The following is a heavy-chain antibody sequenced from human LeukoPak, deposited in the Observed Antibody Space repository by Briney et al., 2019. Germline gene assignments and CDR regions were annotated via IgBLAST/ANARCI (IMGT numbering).Heavy chain of an antibody. V-gene: IGHV4-59*08. Sequence: PSETLSLTCTVSGGSISSYYWSWIRQPPGKGLEWIGYIYYSGSTNYNPSLKSRVTISVDTSKNQFSLKLSSVTAADTAVYYCARHLGYYDSSGYYPTWGQGTLVTVSS. J-gene: IGHJ5*02. D-gene: IGHD3-22*01. CDR1: GGSISSYY. CDR2: IYYSGST. CDR3: ARHLGYYDSSGYYPT.